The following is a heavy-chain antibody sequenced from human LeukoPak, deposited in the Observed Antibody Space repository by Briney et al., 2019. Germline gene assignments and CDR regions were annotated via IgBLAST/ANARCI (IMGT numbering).Heavy chain of an antibody. CDR2: ISGSGGST. D-gene: IGHD6-13*01. CDR3: AKDRREYSSSWYGQGIYWFDP. J-gene: IGHJ5*02. V-gene: IGHV3-23*01. Sequence: GGSLRLSCAASGFTFSSYAMHWVRQAPGKGLEYVSAISGSGGSTYYADSVKGRFTISRDNSKNTLYLQMNSLRAEDTAVYYCAKDRREYSSSWYGQGIYWFDPWGQGTLVTVSS. CDR1: GFTFSSYA.